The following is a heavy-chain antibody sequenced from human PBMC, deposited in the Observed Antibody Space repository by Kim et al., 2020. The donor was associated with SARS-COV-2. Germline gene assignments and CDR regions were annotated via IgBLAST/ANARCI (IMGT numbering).Heavy chain of an antibody. V-gene: IGHV3-11*06. D-gene: IGHD5-18*01. Sequence: DSVKGRLTISRDNAKNSLYLQMNSLRAEDTAVYYCARSLGYSYGDDAFDIWGQGTMVTVSS. CDR3: ARSLGYSYGDDAFDI. J-gene: IGHJ3*02.